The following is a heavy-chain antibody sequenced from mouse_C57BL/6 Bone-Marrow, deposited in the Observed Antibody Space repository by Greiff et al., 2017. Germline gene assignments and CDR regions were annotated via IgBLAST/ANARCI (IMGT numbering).Heavy chain of an antibody. J-gene: IGHJ4*01. CDR1: GYTFTSYW. Sequence: QVQLKQPGAELVRPGPSVKLSCKASGYTFTSYWMHWVKQRPGQGLEWIGVIDPSDSYTNYNQKFKGKATLTVDTSSSTAYMQLSSLTSEDSAVYYCARWLLRYYAMDYWGQGTSVTVSS. CDR3: ARWLLRYYAMDY. CDR2: IDPSDSYT. V-gene: IGHV1-59*01. D-gene: IGHD2-3*01.